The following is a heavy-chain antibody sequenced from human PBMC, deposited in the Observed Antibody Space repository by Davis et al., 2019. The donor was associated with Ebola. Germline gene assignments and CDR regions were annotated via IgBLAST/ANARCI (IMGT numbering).Heavy chain of an antibody. CDR3: ARTVGYCSGGSCGYYYYYGMDV. J-gene: IGHJ6*02. CDR1: GYTFTSYA. D-gene: IGHD2-15*01. Sequence: ASVKVSCKASGYTFTSYAMHWVRQAPGQGLEWMGWINAGNGNTKYSQKFQGRVTITRDTSASTAYMELSSLRSEDTAVYYCARTVGYCSGGSCGYYYYYGMDVWGQGTTVTVSS. V-gene: IGHV1-3*01. CDR2: INAGNGNT.